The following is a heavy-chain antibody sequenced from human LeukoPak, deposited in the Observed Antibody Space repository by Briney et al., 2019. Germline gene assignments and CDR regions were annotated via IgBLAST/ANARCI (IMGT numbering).Heavy chain of an antibody. D-gene: IGHD6-13*01. CDR1: GYTFTDYY. Sequence: GGSVKASCKASGYTFTDYYMHWVRQAPGQGLEWLGWINPNSGGTNYAQNFQDRVTMTRDTSISTAYMEVSRLRSDDTAMYYCARRGGIAAVDTNWFALWGQGTLLTVSS. CDR3: ARRGGIAAVDTNWFAL. V-gene: IGHV1-2*02. J-gene: IGHJ5*02. CDR2: INPNSGGT.